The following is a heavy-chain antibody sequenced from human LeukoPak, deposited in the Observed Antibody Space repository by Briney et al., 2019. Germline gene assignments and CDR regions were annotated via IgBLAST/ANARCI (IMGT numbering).Heavy chain of an antibody. J-gene: IGHJ4*02. D-gene: IGHD2-15*01. V-gene: IGHV4-61*01. CDR2: IYYSGTT. CDR1: GYSISSSYY. Sequence: PSETLSLTCTVSGYSISSSYYWTWIRQPPGKGLEWIGSIYYSGTTNYNPSLKSRVTISVDTSKNQFSLRLRSVTAADTAVYYCATCSGTTCYDWGQGTLVIVSS. CDR3: ATCSGTTCYD.